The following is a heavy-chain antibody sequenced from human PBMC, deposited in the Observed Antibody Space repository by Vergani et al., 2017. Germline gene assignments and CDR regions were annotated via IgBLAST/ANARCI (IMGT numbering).Heavy chain of an antibody. CDR2: INHSGST. J-gene: IGHJ1*01. Sequence: QVQLQQWGAGLLKPSETLSLTCAVYGGSFSGYYWSWIRQPPGKGVEWIGEINHSGSTNYNLSHKSRVTISVDTSKNQFSLKPSSVTAAYPAVYYCAFVRYNWNEDECFQHWGQGTLVTVSS. CDR3: AFVRYNWNEDECFQH. V-gene: IGHV4-34*01. D-gene: IGHD1-1*01. CDR1: GGSFSGYY.